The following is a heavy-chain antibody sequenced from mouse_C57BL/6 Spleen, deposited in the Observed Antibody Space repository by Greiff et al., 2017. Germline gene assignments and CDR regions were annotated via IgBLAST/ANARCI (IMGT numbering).Heavy chain of an antibody. CDR1: GYTFTSYW. CDR3: AKDSSGYDYAMDD. J-gene: IGHJ4*01. D-gene: IGHD3-2*02. CDR2: IYPGSGST. V-gene: IGHV1-55*01. Sequence: QVQLQQPGAELVKPGASVKMSCKASGYTFTSYWITWVKQRPGQGLEWIGDIYPGSGSTNYNEKFKSKATLTVDTSSSTAYMQLSSLTSEDSAVYYCAKDSSGYDYAMDDWGQGTSVTVSS.